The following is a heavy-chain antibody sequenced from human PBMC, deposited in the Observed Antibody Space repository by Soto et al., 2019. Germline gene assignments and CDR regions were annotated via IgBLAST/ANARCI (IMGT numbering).Heavy chain of an antibody. CDR1: GYTFTSNI. CDR2: INVYNGNT. V-gene: IGHV1-18*04. Sequence: ASVKVSCKASGYTFTSNIIGWVLQAPGQGLEWMGWINVYNGNTKYAQQLQGRVTLTTDTSTSTAYMDLRSLRSDDTAVYYCARISSDSSGCLPDYWGQGPLVTVSS. D-gene: IGHD6-19*01. CDR3: ARISSDSSGCLPDY. J-gene: IGHJ4*02.